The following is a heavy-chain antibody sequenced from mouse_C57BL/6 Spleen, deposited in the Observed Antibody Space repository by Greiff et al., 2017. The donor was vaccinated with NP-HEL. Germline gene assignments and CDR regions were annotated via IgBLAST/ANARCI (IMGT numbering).Heavy chain of an antibody. D-gene: IGHD1-1*01. J-gene: IGHJ4*01. V-gene: IGHV1-72*01. CDR3: ARGRIYYYGSSYVYYAMDY. Sequence: QVQLQQPGAELVKPGASVKLSCKASGYTFTSYWMHWVKQRPGRGLEWIGRIDTNSGGTKYNEKFKSKATLTVDKPSSTAYMQLSSLTSEDSAVYYCARGRIYYYGSSYVYYAMDYWGQGTSVTVSS. CDR1: GYTFTSYW. CDR2: IDTNSGGT.